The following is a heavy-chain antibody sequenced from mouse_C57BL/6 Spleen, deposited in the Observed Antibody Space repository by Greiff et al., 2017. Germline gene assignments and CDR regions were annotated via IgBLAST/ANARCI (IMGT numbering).Heavy chain of an antibody. J-gene: IGHJ2*01. CDR1: GYAFSSSW. CDR2: IYPGDGDT. CDR3: AGSGSLDY. D-gene: IGHD1-1*01. Sequence: QVQLQQSGPELVKPGASVKISCKASGYAFSSSWMNWVKQRPGKGLEWIGRIYPGDGDTNYNGKFKGNATLTADKSSSTAYMQLSSLTSEDSAVYFCAGSGSLDYWGQGTTLTVSS. V-gene: IGHV1-82*01.